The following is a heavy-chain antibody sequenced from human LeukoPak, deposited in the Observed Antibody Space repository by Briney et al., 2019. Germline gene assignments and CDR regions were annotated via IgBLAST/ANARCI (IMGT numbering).Heavy chain of an antibody. D-gene: IGHD4-17*01. Sequence: ASVKVSCKASGYTFTNYGFTWVRQAPGQGLEWMGWISVYNGNTYYAQKLQGRVSMTTDTSTSTAYMELRSLRSDDTAVYYCARDDYGDSKGRFDPWGQGTLVTVSS. CDR3: ARDDYGDSKGRFDP. CDR1: GYTFTNYG. CDR2: ISVYNGNT. J-gene: IGHJ5*02. V-gene: IGHV1-18*01.